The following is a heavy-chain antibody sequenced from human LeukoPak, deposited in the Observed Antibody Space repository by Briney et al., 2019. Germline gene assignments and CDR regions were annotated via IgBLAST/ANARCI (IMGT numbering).Heavy chain of an antibody. CDR3: AELGITMIGGV. Sequence: GGSLRLSCAASGFIFSNYAMQWVRQAPGMGLEWVAFIRYDGGNTYYADSVKGRFTISRDNSKNTMYLQMNSLRAEDTAVYYCAELGITMIGGVWGKGTTVTISS. J-gene: IGHJ6*04. CDR1: GFIFSNYA. D-gene: IGHD3-10*02. CDR2: IRYDGGNT. V-gene: IGHV3-30*02.